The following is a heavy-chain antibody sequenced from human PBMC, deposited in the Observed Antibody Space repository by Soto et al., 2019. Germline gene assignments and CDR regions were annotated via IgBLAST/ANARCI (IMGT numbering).Heavy chain of an antibody. D-gene: IGHD3-10*01. V-gene: IGHV4-31*03. CDR2: IYYSGST. Sequence: SETLSLTCTVSGGSISIGGYYGSWIRQHPGKGLEWIGYIYYSGSTYYNPSLKSRVTISVDTSKNQFSLKLSSVTAADTAVYYCAREEGLWFGGRQAAFDIWGQGTMVTVSS. CDR3: AREEGLWFGGRQAAFDI. CDR1: GGSISIGGYY. J-gene: IGHJ3*02.